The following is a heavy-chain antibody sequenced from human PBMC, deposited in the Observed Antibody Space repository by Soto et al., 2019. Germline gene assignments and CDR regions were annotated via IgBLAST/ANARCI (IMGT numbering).Heavy chain of an antibody. V-gene: IGHV1-18*01. Sequence: ASVKVSCNASGYTFTSYGISWVRQAPGQGLEWMGWISAYNGNTTYAQKLQGRVNMTTDTSTSTAYMELRSLRSDDTAVYYCARDCSGCSFDPWGQGTLVTVSS. J-gene: IGHJ5*02. CDR3: ARDCSGCSFDP. CDR2: ISAYNGNT. CDR1: GYTFTSYG. D-gene: IGHD1-26*01.